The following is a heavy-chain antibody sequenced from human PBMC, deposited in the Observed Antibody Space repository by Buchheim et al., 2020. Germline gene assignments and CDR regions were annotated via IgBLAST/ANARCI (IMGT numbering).Heavy chain of an antibody. CDR3: ARDLESSAAFFDY. CDR2: IREKGHSYTT. J-gene: IGHJ4*02. D-gene: IGHD2-15*01. Sequence: EVQLAESGGGLVQPGGSLRLSCAASGFTFSDHYMDWVRQAPGKGLEWVGRIREKGHSYTTEYAPSVKARFTISRDDPKNSLYLQMNSLKTEDTAVYYCARDLESSAAFFDYWGQGTL. CDR1: GFTFSDHY. V-gene: IGHV3-72*01.